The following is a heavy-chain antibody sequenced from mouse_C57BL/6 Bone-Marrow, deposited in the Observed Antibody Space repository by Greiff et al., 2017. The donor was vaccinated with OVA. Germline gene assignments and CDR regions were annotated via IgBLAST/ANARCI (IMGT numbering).Heavy chain of an antibody. CDR1: GYTFTSYW. D-gene: IGHD3-2*02. J-gene: IGHJ3*01. Sequence: QVQLKQPGAELVRPGSSVKLSCKASGYTFTSYWMDWVKQRPGQGLEWIGNIYPSDSETHYNQKFKDKATLTVDKSSSTAYMQLSSLTSEDSAVYYCARGGSSGYGFAYWGQGTLVTVSA. CDR2: IYPSDSET. V-gene: IGHV1-61*01. CDR3: ARGGSSGYGFAY.